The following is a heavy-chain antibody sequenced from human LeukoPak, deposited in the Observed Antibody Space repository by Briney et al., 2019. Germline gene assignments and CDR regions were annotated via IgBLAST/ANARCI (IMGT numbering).Heavy chain of an antibody. CDR3: ARGRGSSGYYWFDP. CDR1: GGSISSYY. V-gene: IGHV4-59*01. J-gene: IGHJ5*02. D-gene: IGHD3-22*01. CDR2: IYYSGST. Sequence: SETLSLTCTVSGGSISSYYWSWIRQPPGKGLEWIGYIYYSGSTNYNPSLKSRVTMSVDTSKNQFSLKLSSVTAADTAVYYCARGRGSSGYYWFDPRGQGTLVTVSS.